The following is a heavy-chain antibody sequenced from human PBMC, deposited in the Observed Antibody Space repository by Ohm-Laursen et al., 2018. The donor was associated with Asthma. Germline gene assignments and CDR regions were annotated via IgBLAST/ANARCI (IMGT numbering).Heavy chain of an antibody. J-gene: IGHJ4*02. CDR3: ARKAGSCITSNCYSLDF. D-gene: IGHD2-15*01. V-gene: IGHV3-30*03. Sequence: SLRLSCAASGFTFNSYGIHWVRQAPGKGLEWVAVISFDGSNKYYADSVKGRFTISRDNSKNTLYLQMSSLTSEDTAVYYCARKAGSCITSNCYSLDFWGQGTLVTVSS. CDR1: GFTFNSYG. CDR2: ISFDGSNK.